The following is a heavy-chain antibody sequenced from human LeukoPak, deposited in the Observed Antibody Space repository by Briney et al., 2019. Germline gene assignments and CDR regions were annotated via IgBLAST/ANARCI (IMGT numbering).Heavy chain of an antibody. CDR2: ISYTGST. CDR3: AREEECSGGSCYSYGWFDP. V-gene: IGHV4-59*01. Sequence: PSETLSLTCTVSGGSINSYYWSWIRQSPGKGLEWIGHISYTGSTNYSPSLKSRVTISVDRSKNQFSLKLSSLTAADTAVYYCAREEECSGGSCYSYGWFDPWGQGTLVIVSS. J-gene: IGHJ5*02. CDR1: GGSINSYY. D-gene: IGHD2-15*01.